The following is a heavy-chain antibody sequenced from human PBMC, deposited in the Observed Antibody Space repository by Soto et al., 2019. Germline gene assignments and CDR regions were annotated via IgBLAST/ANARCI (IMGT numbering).Heavy chain of an antibody. Sequence: ASVKVSCKASGYTFTSYDINWVRQATGQGLEWMGWMNPNSGNTGYAQKFQGRVTMTRNTSISTAYMELSSLRAEDTAVYYCARGRGGGGSCYSCGYYYMDVWGKGTTVTVSS. J-gene: IGHJ6*03. CDR1: GYTFTSYD. V-gene: IGHV1-8*01. CDR3: ARGRGGGGSCYSCGYYYMDV. CDR2: MNPNSGNT. D-gene: IGHD2-15*01.